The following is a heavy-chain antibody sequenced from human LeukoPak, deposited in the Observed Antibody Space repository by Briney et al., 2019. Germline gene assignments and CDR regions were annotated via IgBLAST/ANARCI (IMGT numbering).Heavy chain of an antibody. J-gene: IGHJ4*02. V-gene: IGHV4-39*07. Sequence: PSETLSLTCTVSGGSISSSSYYWGWIRQPPGKGLEWIGDVYYSGSTYYNPSLKSRVTILVDTSKNQFSLKVTSVTAADTAVYYCARGGRYSSSWYFYDWGQGTLVTVSS. CDR1: GGSISSSSYY. CDR3: ARGGRYSSSWYFYD. CDR2: VYYSGST. D-gene: IGHD6-13*01.